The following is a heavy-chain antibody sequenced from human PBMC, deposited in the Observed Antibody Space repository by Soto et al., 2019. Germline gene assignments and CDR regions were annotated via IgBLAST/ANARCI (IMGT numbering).Heavy chain of an antibody. J-gene: IGHJ4*02. CDR3: AADVGGYIYGLGKY. V-gene: IGHV1-18*01. CDR1: GYTFTSYG. Sequence: ASVKVSCKASGYTFTSYGISWVRQAPGQGLEWMGWISAYNGNTNYAQKLQDRVTMTTDTSTSTAYMELRSLRSEDTAVYYCAADVGGYIYGLGKYWGQGTLVTVSS. D-gene: IGHD5-18*01. CDR2: ISAYNGNT.